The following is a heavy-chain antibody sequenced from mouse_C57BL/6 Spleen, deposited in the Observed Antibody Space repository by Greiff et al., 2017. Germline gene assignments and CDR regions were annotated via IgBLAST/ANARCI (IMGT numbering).Heavy chain of an antibody. J-gene: IGHJ4*01. Sequence: EVQVVESGPGLVKPSQSLSLTCSVTGYSITSGYYWNWIRQFPGNKLEWMGYISYDGSNNYNPSLKNRISITRDTSKNQFFLKLNSVTTEDTATYYCAREGYYGKGAMDYWGQGTSVTVSS. CDR1: GYSITSGYY. D-gene: IGHD1-1*01. CDR3: AREGYYGKGAMDY. CDR2: ISYDGSN. V-gene: IGHV3-6*01.